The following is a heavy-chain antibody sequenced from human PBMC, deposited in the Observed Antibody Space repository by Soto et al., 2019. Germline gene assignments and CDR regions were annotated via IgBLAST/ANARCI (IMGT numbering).Heavy chain of an antibody. J-gene: IGHJ6*02. CDR1: VFTFTNYA. Sequence: EVQLWESGGGLVQPGGSLRLSCAASVFTFTNYAMTWVRQAPGKGLEWVSTFSGSGGATYYADSVKGRFTISRDNSKNNLYLQMTSLRAEDTAVYYCTKDWTGDRCPCMDVWGQGTTVTVSS. CDR3: TKDWTGDRCPCMDV. V-gene: IGHV3-23*01. CDR2: FSGSGGAT. D-gene: IGHD2-8*02.